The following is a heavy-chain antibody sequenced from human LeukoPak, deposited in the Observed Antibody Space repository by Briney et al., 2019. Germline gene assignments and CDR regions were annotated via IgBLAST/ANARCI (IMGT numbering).Heavy chain of an antibody. J-gene: IGHJ4*02. V-gene: IGHV1-18*01. CDR3: ARGIDRYSRSYTTSY. CDR1: GYTFTSYG. CDR2: ISAYNGNT. D-gene: IGHD1-26*01. Sequence: ASVKVSCKASGYTFTSYGISWVRQAPGQGLEWMGWISAYNGNTNYAQKLQGRVTMTTDTSTSTAYMELRSLRSDDTAVYYCARGIDRYSRSYTTSYWGQGTLVTVSS.